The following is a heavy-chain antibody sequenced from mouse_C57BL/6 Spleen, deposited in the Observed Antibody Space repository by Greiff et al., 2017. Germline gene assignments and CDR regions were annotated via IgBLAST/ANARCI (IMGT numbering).Heavy chain of an antibody. CDR2: IYPGDGDT. CDR1: GYAFSSSW. D-gene: IGHD1-1*01. V-gene: IGHV1-82*01. J-gene: IGHJ4*01. Sequence: QVQLQQSGPELVKPGASVKISCKASGYAFSSSWMNWVKQRPGKGLEWIGRIYPGDGDTNYNGKFKGKATLTADKASSTAYMQLSSLTSEDSAVYFCATSHYYGNGFYAIDYWGQGTSVTVSS. CDR3: ATSHYYGNGFYAIDY.